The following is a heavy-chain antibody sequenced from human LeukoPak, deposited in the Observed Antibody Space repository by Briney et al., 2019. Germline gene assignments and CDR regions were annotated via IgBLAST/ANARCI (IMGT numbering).Heavy chain of an antibody. CDR1: GFTFTSYN. Sequence: GSLRLSCAASGFTFTSYNMNWVRQAPGKGLEWVSSITSSSSYIYYADSVKGRFTISRDNAKNSLYLQMDSLRVEDTAVYYCARDPYSGNYGAYYYYYMDVWGKGTTVTVSS. CDR3: ARDPYSGNYGAYYYYYMDV. J-gene: IGHJ6*03. V-gene: IGHV3-21*06. D-gene: IGHD1-26*01. CDR2: ITSSSSYI.